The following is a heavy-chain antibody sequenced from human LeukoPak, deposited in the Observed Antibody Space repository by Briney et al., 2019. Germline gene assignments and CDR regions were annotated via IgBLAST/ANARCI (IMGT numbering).Heavy chain of an antibody. V-gene: IGHV3-48*03. J-gene: IGHJ4*02. Sequence: GGSLRLSCAASGFTFNSYEMNWVRQAPGKRLEWVSYSSSSGSTIYYADSVKGRFTISRDNAKNSLYLQMNSLRAEDTAVYYCARDLYSSSPDFDYWGQGTLVTVSS. CDR2: SSSSGSTI. CDR1: GFTFNSYE. CDR3: ARDLYSSSPDFDY. D-gene: IGHD6-13*01.